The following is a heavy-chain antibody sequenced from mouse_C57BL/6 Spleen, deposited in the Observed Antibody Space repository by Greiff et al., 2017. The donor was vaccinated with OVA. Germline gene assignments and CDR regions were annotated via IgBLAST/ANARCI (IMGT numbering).Heavy chain of an antibody. CDR3: AISIYYDYDGWFAY. V-gene: IGHV1-74*01. Sequence: VQLQQPGAELVKPGASVKVSCKASGYTFTSYWMHWVKQRPGQGLEWIGRIHPSDSDTNYNQKFKGKATLTVDKSSSTAYMQLSSLTSEDSAVYYCAISIYYDYDGWFAYWGQGTLVTVSA. CDR2: IHPSDSDT. D-gene: IGHD2-4*01. CDR1: GYTFTSYW. J-gene: IGHJ3*01.